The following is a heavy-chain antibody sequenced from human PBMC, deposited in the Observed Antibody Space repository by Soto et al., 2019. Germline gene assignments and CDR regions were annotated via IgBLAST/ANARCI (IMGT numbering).Heavy chain of an antibody. J-gene: IGHJ3*02. V-gene: IGHV3-74*01. Sequence: EVQLVESGGGLVQPGGSLRLSCAASGFTFSSYWMHWVRQAPGKGLVWVSHINSDVSSTNHADSVKGGFTISRDNAKKPLYLHINSFRGDNTAMYYCARDRYRRTSSYSADAFDIWGQGTMGTVSS. CDR2: INSDVSST. CDR3: ARDRYRRTSSYSADAFDI. D-gene: IGHD2-15*01. CDR1: GFTFSSYW.